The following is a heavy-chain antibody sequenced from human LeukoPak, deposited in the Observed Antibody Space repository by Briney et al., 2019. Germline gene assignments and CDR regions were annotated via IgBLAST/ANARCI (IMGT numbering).Heavy chain of an antibody. D-gene: IGHD5/OR15-5a*01. V-gene: IGHV3-7*03. J-gene: IGHJ6*03. Sequence: GGSLRLSCAASGFTFRSYWMTWVRQAPGKALEWVANIKQDGSEKFYVDSVKGRFTISRDNTEKSLFLHINSLRPEDTALYYCARSVRNYYYYIDVWGKGTMVTVS. CDR3: ARSVRNYYYYIDV. CDR2: IKQDGSEK. CDR1: GFTFRSYW.